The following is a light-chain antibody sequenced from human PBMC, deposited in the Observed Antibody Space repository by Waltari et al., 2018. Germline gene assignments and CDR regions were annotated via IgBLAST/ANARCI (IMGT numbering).Light chain of an antibody. CDR2: GAS. V-gene: IGKV1-16*02. J-gene: IGKJ3*01. CDR3: QQYTDYPFT. Sequence: DIQMTQSPSSLSASVGDRVTITCRASQGISNHLAWFQQKPGKAPRSLIYGASSLQSGVSSKCSGSGSRTDFTLTINSLQSEDFATYYCQQYTDYPFTFGPGTKVDIK. CDR1: QGISNH.